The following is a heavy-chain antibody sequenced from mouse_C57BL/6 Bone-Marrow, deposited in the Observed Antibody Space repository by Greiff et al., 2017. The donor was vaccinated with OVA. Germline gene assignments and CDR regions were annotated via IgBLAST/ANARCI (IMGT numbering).Heavy chain of an antibody. CDR2: IYPRSGNT. V-gene: IGHV1-81*01. D-gene: IGHD1-1*01. CDR1: GYTFTSYG. CDR3: ARQRLLFYAMDY. J-gene: IGHJ4*01. Sequence: VHLVESGAELARPGASVKLSCKASGYTFTSYGISWVKQRTGQGLEWIGEIYPRSGNTYYNEKFKGKATLTADKSSSTAYMELRSLTSEDSAVYFCARQRLLFYAMDYWGQGTSVTVSS.